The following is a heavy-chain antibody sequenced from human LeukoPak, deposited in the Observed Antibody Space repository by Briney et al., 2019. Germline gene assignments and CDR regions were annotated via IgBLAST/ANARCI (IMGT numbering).Heavy chain of an antibody. CDR3: AKEGGLQLRGYYFDY. J-gene: IGHJ4*02. CDR1: GSTFSSYG. V-gene: IGHV3-23*01. D-gene: IGHD5-24*01. CDR2: ISASGGST. Sequence: GGSLRLSCAASGSTFSSYGMSWVRQAPGKGLEWVSGISASGGSTSYADSVRGRFTISRDNSKNTLYVQMNSLRDEDTAVYYCAKEGGLQLRGYYFDYWGQGTLVTVSS.